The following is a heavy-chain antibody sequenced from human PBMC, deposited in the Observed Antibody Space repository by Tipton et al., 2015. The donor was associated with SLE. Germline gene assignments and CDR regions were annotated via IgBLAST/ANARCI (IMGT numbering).Heavy chain of an antibody. CDR3: ARGGWYYFDF. J-gene: IGHJ4*02. D-gene: IGHD6-19*01. Sequence: TLSLTCTVSGGSISSHYWSWIRQPPGKGLEWVGYIYYSGSTNYNPSLKSRVTISVDTSKNQFSLKLSSVTAADTAVYYCARGGWYYFDFWGQGTLVTVSS. CDR1: GGSISSHY. V-gene: IGHV4-59*11. CDR2: IYYSGST.